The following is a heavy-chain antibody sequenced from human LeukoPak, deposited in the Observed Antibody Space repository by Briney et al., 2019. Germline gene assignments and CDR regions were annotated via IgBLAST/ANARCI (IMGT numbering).Heavy chain of an antibody. CDR3: ARKGGGGSYFDY. CDR1: RGSISRYY. V-gene: IGHV4-59*01. J-gene: IGHJ4*02. CDR2: IYYSGST. D-gene: IGHD3-16*01. Sequence: SDTLSLTCTGTRGSISRYYWSCIRQPPVKGLQWIGYIYYSGSTNYNPSLKSRVTISVDTSKKQFSLKLSSMTAADTAVYYCARKGGGGSYFDYWGQGTLVTVSS.